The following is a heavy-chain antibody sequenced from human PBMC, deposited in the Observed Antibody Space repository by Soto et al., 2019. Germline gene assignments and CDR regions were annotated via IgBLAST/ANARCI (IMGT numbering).Heavy chain of an antibody. V-gene: IGHV1-69*04. CDR2: IIPILGIA. J-gene: IGHJ4*02. D-gene: IGHD2-2*01. Sequence: ASVKVSCKASGGTFSSYTISWVRQAPGQGLEWMGRIIPILGIANYAQKFQGRVTITADKSTSTAYMELSSLRSEDTAVYYCAREEGYCSSTSCYAGHYFDYWGQGTLVTVSS. CDR3: AREEGYCSSTSCYAGHYFDY. CDR1: GGTFSSYT.